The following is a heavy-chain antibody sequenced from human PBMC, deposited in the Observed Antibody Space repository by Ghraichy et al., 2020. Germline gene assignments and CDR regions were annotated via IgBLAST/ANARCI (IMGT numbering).Heavy chain of an antibody. J-gene: IGHJ4*02. CDR3: AGKDIVVVPAADYFDY. Sequence: ETLSLTCAVYGGSFSGYYWSWIRQPPGKGLEWIGEINHSGSTNYNPSLKSRVTISVDTSKNQFSLKLSSVTAADTAVYYCAGKDIVVVPAADYFDYWGQGTLVTVSS. V-gene: IGHV4-34*01. D-gene: IGHD2-2*01. CDR2: INHSGST. CDR1: GGSFSGYY.